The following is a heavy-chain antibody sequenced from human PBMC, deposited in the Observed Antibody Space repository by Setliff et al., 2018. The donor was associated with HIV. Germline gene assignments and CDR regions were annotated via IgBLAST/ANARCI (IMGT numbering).Heavy chain of an antibody. CDR1: GDAFTDYY. Sequence: ASVKVSCKASGDAFTDYYIHWVRQAPGQGLEWMGWINPNSGGTNYAQKFQGRVTMTRDTSISTAFMDLSRLRSDDTAVYYCARDDPLYYDSSGYYYVVAFDIWGQGTMVTVSS. CDR3: ARDDPLYYDSSGYYYVVAFDI. J-gene: IGHJ3*02. D-gene: IGHD3-22*01. V-gene: IGHV1-2*02. CDR2: INPNSGGT.